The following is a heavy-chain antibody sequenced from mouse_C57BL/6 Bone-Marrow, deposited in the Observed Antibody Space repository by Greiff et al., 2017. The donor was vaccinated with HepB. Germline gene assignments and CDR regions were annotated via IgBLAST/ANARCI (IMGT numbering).Heavy chain of an antibody. D-gene: IGHD1-1*02. CDR2: ISYDGSN. CDR3: ARLWMDY. V-gene: IGHV3-6*01. Sequence: VQLKESGPGLVKPSQSLSLTCSVTGYSITSGYYWNWIRQFPGNKLEWMGYISYDGSNNYNPSLKNRISITRDTSKNQFFLKLNSVTTEDTATYYCARLWMDYWGQGTTLTVSS. J-gene: IGHJ2*01. CDR1: GYSITSGYY.